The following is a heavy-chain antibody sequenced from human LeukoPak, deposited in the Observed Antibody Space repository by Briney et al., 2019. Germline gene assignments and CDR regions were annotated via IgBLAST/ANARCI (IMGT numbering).Heavy chain of an antibody. CDR3: AHRPLYSYGSLDFDY. CDR1: GFSLSTSGVG. V-gene: IGHV2-5*02. D-gene: IGHD5-18*01. Sequence: SGPTLVNPTQTLTLTCTFSGFSLSTSGVGVGWIRRPPGKALEWLALIYWDDDKRYSPSLKSRLTITKDTSKNQVVLTMTNMEPVDTATYYCAHRPLYSYGSLDFDYWGQGTLVTVSS. J-gene: IGHJ4*02. CDR2: IYWDDDK.